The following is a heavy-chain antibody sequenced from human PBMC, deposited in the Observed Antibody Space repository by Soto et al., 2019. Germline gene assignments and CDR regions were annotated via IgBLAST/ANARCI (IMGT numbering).Heavy chain of an antibody. V-gene: IGHV3-74*01. CDR3: VRDGLKQGPDLDS. CDR2: IHDRDLDIK. J-gene: IGHJ5*01. Sequence: PXGSLRLSCVGAGFVFRNHWMHWVRQRPGKGLEWVARIHDRDLDIKAYADSVKGRFSVSRDNSKNTMYLHMGSLRVEDTATYYCVRDGLKQGPDLDSWGQGVLVTVSS. CDR1: GFVFRNHW.